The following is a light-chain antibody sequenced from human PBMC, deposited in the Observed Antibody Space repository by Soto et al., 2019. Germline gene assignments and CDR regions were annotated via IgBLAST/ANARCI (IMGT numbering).Light chain of an antibody. CDR1: QSVSSSY. V-gene: IGKV3-20*01. Sequence: EIVLTQSPGTLSLSPGERATLSCRASQSVSSSYLAWYQQKPGQAPRLLIYGASSRATGIPDRFSGSGSGTDLTLTSSRLEPEDFAVYYCQQYGSSPQTFGQGTKLEIK. CDR2: GAS. J-gene: IGKJ2*01. CDR3: QQYGSSPQT.